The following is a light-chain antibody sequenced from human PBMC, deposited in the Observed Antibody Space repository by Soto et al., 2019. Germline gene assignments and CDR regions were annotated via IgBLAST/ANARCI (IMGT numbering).Light chain of an antibody. CDR3: AAWDDSLKGVV. V-gene: IGLV1-44*01. CDR2: TND. Sequence: QSVLTQPPSASGTPGQRVTISCSGSSSNIGCNTVNWFQQLPGTAPKLLIYTNDQRPSGVPDRFSGSKSGTSASLAISGLRSEDEADYYCAAWDDSLKGVVFGGGTKLTVL. J-gene: IGLJ2*01. CDR1: SSNIGCNT.